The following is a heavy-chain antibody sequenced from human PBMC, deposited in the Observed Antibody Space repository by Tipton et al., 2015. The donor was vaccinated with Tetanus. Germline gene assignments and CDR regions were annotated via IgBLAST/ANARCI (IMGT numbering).Heavy chain of an antibody. Sequence: SLRLSCAASGFIFSSYGIHWVRQAPGKGLEWVAVSWYDGTDKYYADSVKGRFTLSRDNSKNTLYLQMNSLRAEDTALYYCARKAACISGSCFSGDFDPWGPGTQVTVPS. CDR1: GFIFSSYG. V-gene: IGHV3-33*01. D-gene: IGHD2-15*01. J-gene: IGHJ5*02. CDR2: SWYDGTDK. CDR3: ARKAACISGSCFSGDFDP.